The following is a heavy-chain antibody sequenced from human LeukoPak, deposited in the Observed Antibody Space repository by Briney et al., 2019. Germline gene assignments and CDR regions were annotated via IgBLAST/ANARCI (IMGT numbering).Heavy chain of an antibody. CDR2: INHSGST. CDR1: GGSFSGYY. D-gene: IGHD2-21*02. J-gene: IGHJ4*02. Sequence: PSETLSLTCAVYGGSFSGYYCSWIRQPPGKGLEWIGEINHSGSTNYNPSLKSRVTISVDTSKNQFSLKLSSVTAADTAVYYCARGLYCGGDCFNYFDYWGQGTLVTVSS. CDR3: ARGLYCGGDCFNYFDY. V-gene: IGHV4-34*01.